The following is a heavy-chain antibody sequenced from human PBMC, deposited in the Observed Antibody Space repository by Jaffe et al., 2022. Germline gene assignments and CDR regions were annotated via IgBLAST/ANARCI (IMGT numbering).Heavy chain of an antibody. CDR1: GFTFSSSG. CDR3: AKEGGGGGPFDY. Sequence: QVQLVESGGGVVQPGGSLRLSCAASGFTFSSSGMHWVRQAPGKGLEWVAFIRYDGSNKYYADSVKGRFTISRDNSKNTLYLQMNSLRPEDTAVYYCAKEGGGGGPFDYWGQGTLVTVSS. J-gene: IGHJ4*02. D-gene: IGHD2-15*01. CDR2: IRYDGSNK. V-gene: IGHV3-30*02.